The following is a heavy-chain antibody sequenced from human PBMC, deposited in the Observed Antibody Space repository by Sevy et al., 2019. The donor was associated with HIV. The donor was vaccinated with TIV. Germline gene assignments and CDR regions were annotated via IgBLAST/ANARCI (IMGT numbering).Heavy chain of an antibody. J-gene: IGHJ4*02. CDR3: AKDRSGSWSVDY. V-gene: IGHV3-30*18. CDR1: GFTFYNYG. CDR2: ISYDGKNE. D-gene: IGHD6-13*01. Sequence: GGSLRLSCAGSGFTFYNYGIHWVRQAPGKGLEWVTMISYDGKNENYADSVKGRFTISRDNSKNTVYQQMNSLRPDDTAIYYCAKDRSGSWSVDYWGQGTLVTVSS.